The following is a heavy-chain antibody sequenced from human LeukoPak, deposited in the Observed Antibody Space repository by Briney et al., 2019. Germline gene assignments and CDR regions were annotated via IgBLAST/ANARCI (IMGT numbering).Heavy chain of an antibody. V-gene: IGHV3-11*04. CDR1: GFTFSDYN. CDR2: ISRSGSTK. D-gene: IGHD3-22*01. Sequence: GGSLRLSCAASGFTFSDYNMRWIRQAPGKGLEWVSSISRSGSTKYYADSVKGRFIISRDNSKNTLYLQMDGLRAEDTAVYYCTKGRHDSSGYSDYWGQGTLVTVSS. CDR3: TKGRHDSSGYSDY. J-gene: IGHJ4*02.